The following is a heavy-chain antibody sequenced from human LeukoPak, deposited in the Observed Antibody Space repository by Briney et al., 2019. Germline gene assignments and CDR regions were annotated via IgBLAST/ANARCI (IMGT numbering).Heavy chain of an antibody. D-gene: IGHD3/OR15-3a*01. V-gene: IGHV1-24*01. Sequence: GASVKVSCKISGKTLTEVALHWVRQAPGKGLEWMGGFDPEVGGTIYAQKFQDRVTMTEDTSTDTAYMDLSSLRTDNAAVYYCARDMDWLDYWGQGTLVTVSS. CDR1: GKTLTEVA. CDR2: FDPEVGGT. J-gene: IGHJ4*02. CDR3: ARDMDWLDY.